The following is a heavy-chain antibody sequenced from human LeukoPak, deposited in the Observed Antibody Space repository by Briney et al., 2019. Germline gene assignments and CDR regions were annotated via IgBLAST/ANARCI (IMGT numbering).Heavy chain of an antibody. Sequence: GASVKVSCKASGYTFTSYYMHWVRQAPGQGLEGMGIINPSGGSTSYAQKFQGRVTMTRDTSTSTVYMELSSLRPEDTAVYYCASDRTSRHSPGGTQFDYWGQGALVTFSS. CDR3: ASDRTSRHSPGGTQFDY. D-gene: IGHD1-14*01. V-gene: IGHV1-46*01. CDR2: INPSGGST. J-gene: IGHJ4*02. CDR1: GYTFTSYY.